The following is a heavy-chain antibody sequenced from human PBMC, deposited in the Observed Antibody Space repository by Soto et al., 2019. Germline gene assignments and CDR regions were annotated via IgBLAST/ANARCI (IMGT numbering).Heavy chain of an antibody. CDR2: INPNSGET. Sequence: ASVTVSCMASVYTFTGYYSHWVRQAPEQGLEWMGWINPNSGETIYAQRFQGRVTMTEDTSTDTAYMELSSLRSEDTAVYYCATVGAAAESPGYYYGMDVWGQGTTVTVSS. CDR3: ATVGAAAESPGYYYGMDV. J-gene: IGHJ6*02. CDR1: VYTFTGYY. V-gene: IGHV1-2*02. D-gene: IGHD6-13*01.